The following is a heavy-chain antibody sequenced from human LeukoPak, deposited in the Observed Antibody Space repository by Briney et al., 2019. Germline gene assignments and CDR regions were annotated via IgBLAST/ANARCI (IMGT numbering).Heavy chain of an antibody. D-gene: IGHD2-21*01. CDR1: GYTLTELS. CDR2: FDPEDGET. J-gene: IGHJ4*02. Sequence: GASVKVSCKVSGYTLTELSMHWVRQAPGKGLEWTGGFDPEDGETIYAQKFQGRVTMTEDTSTDTAYMELSSLRSEDTAVYYCARGFYSWEYPRSYYFDYWGQGTLVIVSS. V-gene: IGHV1-24*01. CDR3: ARGFYSWEYPRSYYFDY.